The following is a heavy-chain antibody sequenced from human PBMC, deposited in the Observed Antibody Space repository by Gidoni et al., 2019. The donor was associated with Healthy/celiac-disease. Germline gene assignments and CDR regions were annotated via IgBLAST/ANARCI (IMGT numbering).Heavy chain of an antibody. CDR3: ARNEGERAPGLD. CDR2: INHSGST. D-gene: IGHD1-1*01. J-gene: IGHJ4*02. Sequence: QVQLQQWGAGLLKPSETLSLTCAVYGGSFSGYYWSWIRQPPGKGLEWIGEINHSGSTNYNPSLKSRVTISVDTSKNQFSLKLSSVTAADTAVYYCARNEGERAPGLDWGQGTLVTVSS. CDR1: GGSFSGYY. V-gene: IGHV4-34*01.